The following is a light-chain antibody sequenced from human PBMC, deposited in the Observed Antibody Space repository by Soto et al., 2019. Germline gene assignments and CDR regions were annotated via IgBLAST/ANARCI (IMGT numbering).Light chain of an antibody. J-gene: IGKJ5*01. V-gene: IGKV1-39*01. CDR2: AAS. CDR3: LQNYNTPIT. Sequence: DFELTQSPSSLSAFVGDRASISGRASQSISNFLSWYQQRPGTAPKLXIYAASSLESGVPSRFIGSGSGTDCTRTISSLQPEDVETYYCLQNYNTPITFGQGTRLEIK. CDR1: QSISNF.